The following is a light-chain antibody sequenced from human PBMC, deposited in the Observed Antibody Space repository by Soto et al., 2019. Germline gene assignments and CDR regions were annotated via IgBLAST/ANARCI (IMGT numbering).Light chain of an antibody. CDR2: GVA. Sequence: ITQSPSTLSVSTGERATLACRASQSISSNLAWYQQKPGQAPSHLISGVANRATGSPARISGSGSGTDFTLTIISLQPDDVATYYCQQYNNNQRTFGQGTKVDIK. J-gene: IGKJ1*01. CDR3: QQYNNNQRT. V-gene: IGKV3D-15*01. CDR1: QSISSN.